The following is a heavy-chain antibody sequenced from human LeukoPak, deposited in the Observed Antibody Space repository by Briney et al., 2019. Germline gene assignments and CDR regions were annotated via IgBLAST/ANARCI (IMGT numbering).Heavy chain of an antibody. J-gene: IGHJ4*02. CDR3: AKVGDDFWSAYYSFFDS. CDR2: ISGSGDNT. V-gene: IGHV3-23*01. CDR1: GFTCSSHA. D-gene: IGHD3-3*01. Sequence: GGSLRLSCAASGFTCSSHAMTWVRQAAGKGLEWVSGISGSGDNTHYAVSVKGRFTISRDNSKNTLYLHMSGLRAADTAVYYCAKVGDDFWSAYYSFFDSWGQGTLVTVSS.